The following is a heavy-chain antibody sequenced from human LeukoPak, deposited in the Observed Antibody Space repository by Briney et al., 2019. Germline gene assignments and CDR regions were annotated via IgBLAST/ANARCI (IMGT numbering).Heavy chain of an antibody. D-gene: IGHD3-22*01. CDR3: ARRTYYYDSSGYYLNYMDV. CDR2: IYYSGST. V-gene: IGHV4-39*07. J-gene: IGHJ6*03. CDR1: GGSISSSSYY. Sequence: PSETLSLTCTVSGGSISSSSYYWGWIRQPPGKGLEWIGSIYYSGSTYYNPSLKSRVTISVDTSKNQFSLKLSSVAAADTAVYYCARRTYYYDSSGYYLNYMDVWGKGTTVTVSS.